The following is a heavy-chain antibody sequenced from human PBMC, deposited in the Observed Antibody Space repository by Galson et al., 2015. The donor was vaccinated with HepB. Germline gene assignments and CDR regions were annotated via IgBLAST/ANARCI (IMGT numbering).Heavy chain of an antibody. D-gene: IGHD3-10*01. CDR1: GFTFSSYG. CDR2: ISYDGSNK. V-gene: IGHV3-30*18. J-gene: IGHJ5*02. Sequence: SLRLSCAASGFTFSSYGMHWVRQAPGKGLEWVAVISYDGSNKYYADSVKGRFTISRDNSKNTLYLQMNSLRAEDTAVYYCAKDQGWFGESARGNWFDPWGQGTLVTVSS. CDR3: AKDQGWFGESARGNWFDP.